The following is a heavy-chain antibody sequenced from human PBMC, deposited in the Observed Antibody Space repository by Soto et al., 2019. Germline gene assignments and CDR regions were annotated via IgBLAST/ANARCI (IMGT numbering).Heavy chain of an antibody. V-gene: IGHV4-59*01. CDR3: ATHRGYCSGGSCPLYY. CDR2: IYYSGST. D-gene: IGHD2-15*01. J-gene: IGHJ4*02. CDR1: GGSISSYY. Sequence: PSETLSLTCTVSGGSISSYYWSWIRQPPGKGLEWIGYIYYSGSTNYNPSLKSRVTISVDTSKNQFSLKLSSVTAADTAVYYCATHRGYCSGGSCPLYYWGQGTLVTVSS.